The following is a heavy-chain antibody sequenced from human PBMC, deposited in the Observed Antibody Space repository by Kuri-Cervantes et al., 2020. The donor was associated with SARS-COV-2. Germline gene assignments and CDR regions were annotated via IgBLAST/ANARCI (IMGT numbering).Heavy chain of an antibody. Sequence: LSLTCAASGFTFSSYSMNWVRQAPGKGLEWVSYISSSSSTIYYADSVKGRFTISRDNAKNSLYLQMNSLRAEDTAVYYCARDSSLVLFDYWGQGTLVTVSS. CDR2: ISSSSSTI. D-gene: IGHD4/OR15-4a*01. CDR3: ARDSSLVLFDY. CDR1: GFTFSSYS. V-gene: IGHV3-48*01. J-gene: IGHJ4*02.